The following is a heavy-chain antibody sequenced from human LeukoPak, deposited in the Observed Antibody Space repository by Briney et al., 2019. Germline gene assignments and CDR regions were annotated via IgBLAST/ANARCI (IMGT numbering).Heavy chain of an antibody. J-gene: IGHJ3*02. CDR2: ISGSGSTT. CDR3: VRDGGRTGRGDAFDI. Sequence: GGSLRLSCAASGFTFSGYGLSWVRQAPGMGLEWVSSISGSGSTTYYADSVKGRSTISRDNSKNTLYLQMNNLGREDTAVYYCVRDGGRTGRGDAFDIWGQGTVVIVSS. V-gene: IGHV3-23*01. D-gene: IGHD3-16*01. CDR1: GFTFSGYG.